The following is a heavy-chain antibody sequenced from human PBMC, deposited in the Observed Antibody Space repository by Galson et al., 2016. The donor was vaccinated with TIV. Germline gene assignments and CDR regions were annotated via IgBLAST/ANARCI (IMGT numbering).Heavy chain of an antibody. J-gene: IGHJ4*02. CDR2: ISGYNGNT. CDR3: ARDRPHILTGSDVDSWDQGRGSSTAEQCRARAYLDGRSRGSADTAVYCCARDRPPILTGFVVVY. Sequence: SVKVSCKASGYTFTNYGINWVRQAPGQGLEWMGWISGYNGNTKYAQMFQGRVSMTTDTSTSTAYLELRSLRSDDTAVYYCARDRPHILTGSDVDSWDQGRGSSTAEQCRARAYLDGRSRGSADTAVYCCARDRPPILTGFVVVYGGQGTLVTVSS. V-gene: IGHV1-18*01. CDR1: GYTFTNYG. D-gene: IGHD3-9*01.